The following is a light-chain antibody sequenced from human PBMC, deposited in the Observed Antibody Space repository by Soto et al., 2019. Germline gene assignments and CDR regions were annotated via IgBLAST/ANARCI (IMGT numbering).Light chain of an antibody. CDR3: QEYTTYSRT. CDR1: QSISSW. V-gene: IGKV1-5*01. Sequence: DIQMTQSPSTLSASVGDRVTITCRASQSISSWLAWYQQKPGKAPKVLIYDASTLESGVPSRFSGGGSGTEFTPTITCLPPDDFATYYCQEYTTYSRTFGQGTKVEVK. J-gene: IGKJ1*01. CDR2: DAS.